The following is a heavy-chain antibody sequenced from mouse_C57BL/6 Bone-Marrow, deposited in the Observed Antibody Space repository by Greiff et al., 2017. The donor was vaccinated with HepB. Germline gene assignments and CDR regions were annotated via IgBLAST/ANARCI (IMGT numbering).Heavy chain of an antibody. CDR2: IYPRSGNT. D-gene: IGHD1-1*01. J-gene: IGHJ4*01. Sequence: VHLVESGAELARPGASVKLSCKASGYTFTSYGISWVKQRTGQGLEWIGEIYPRSGNTYYNEKFKGKATLTADKSSSTAYMELRSLTSEDSAVYFCARYPHYYGSSYLYYAMDYWGQGTSVTVSS. CDR3: ARYPHYYGSSYLYYAMDY. V-gene: IGHV1-81*01. CDR1: GYTFTSYG.